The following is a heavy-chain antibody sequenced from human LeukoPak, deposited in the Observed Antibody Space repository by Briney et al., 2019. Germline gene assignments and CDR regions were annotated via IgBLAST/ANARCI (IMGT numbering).Heavy chain of an antibody. J-gene: IGHJ4*02. Sequence: KSSETLSLTCTVSGGSISSYYWSWIRQPPGKGLEWIGYIYYSGSTNYNPSLKSRVTISVDTSKNQFSLKLSSVTAADTAVYYCAGSNSSSWHFDYWGQGTLVTVSS. CDR2: IYYSGST. CDR1: GGSISSYY. V-gene: IGHV4-59*08. CDR3: AGSNSSSWHFDY. D-gene: IGHD6-13*01.